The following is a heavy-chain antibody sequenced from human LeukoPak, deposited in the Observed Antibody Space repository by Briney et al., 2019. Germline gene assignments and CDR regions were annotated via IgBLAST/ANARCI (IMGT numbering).Heavy chain of an antibody. CDR1: GGSTSSSSYY. Sequence: SETLSLTCTVSGGSTSSSSYYWGWIRQPPGKGLEWIGSIYYSGSTYYNPSLKSRVTISVDTSKNQFSLKLSSVTAADTAVYYCARAQNDYVWGSYRHEFYYFDYWGQGTLVTVSS. CDR2: IYYSGST. V-gene: IGHV4-39*01. J-gene: IGHJ4*02. D-gene: IGHD3-16*02. CDR3: ARAQNDYVWGSYRHEFYYFDY.